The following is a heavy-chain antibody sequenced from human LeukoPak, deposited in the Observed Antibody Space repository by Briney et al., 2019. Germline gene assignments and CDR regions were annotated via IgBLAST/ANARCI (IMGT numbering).Heavy chain of an antibody. CDR2: IKQDGSEK. V-gene: IGHV3-7*03. D-gene: IGHD1-26*01. Sequence: GGSLRLSCAASGFTFSSYAMSWVRQAPGKGLEWVANIKQDGSEKYYVDSVKGRFTISRDNAKNSLYLQMNSLRAEDTAVYYCAKEVGATNYFDYWGQGTLVTVSS. CDR1: GFTFSSYA. CDR3: AKEVGATNYFDY. J-gene: IGHJ4*02.